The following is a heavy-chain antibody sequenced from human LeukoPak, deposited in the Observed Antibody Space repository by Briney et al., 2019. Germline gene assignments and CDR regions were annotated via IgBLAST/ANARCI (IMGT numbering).Heavy chain of an antibody. CDR3: ARISLGAIWGYYYGMDV. D-gene: IGHD1-26*01. J-gene: IGHJ6*02. CDR1: GGTFSSYS. CDR2: IIPIFDTA. V-gene: IGHV1-69*01. Sequence: SVKVSCKASGGTFSSYSISWVRQAPGQGLEWMGGIIPIFDTADYAQKFQGRVTITADESTSTAYMELSSLRSEDTAVFYCARISLGAIWGYYYGMDVWGQGTTVTVPS.